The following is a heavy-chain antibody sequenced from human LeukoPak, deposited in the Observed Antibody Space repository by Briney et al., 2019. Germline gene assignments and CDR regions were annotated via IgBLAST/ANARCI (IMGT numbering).Heavy chain of an antibody. Sequence: VXXXXSGYTFTSYGXNWVRQAPGQXLEWMGWISAYNGNTNYAQKFQGRVTITTGTSTSTAYMELRSLRSDDTAIYYCARDNFVRDGYNSGFDYWGQGTLVTVSS. CDR1: GYTFTSYG. CDR3: ARDNFVRDGYNSGFDY. CDR2: ISAYNGNT. J-gene: IGHJ4*02. V-gene: IGHV1-18*01. D-gene: IGHD5-24*01.